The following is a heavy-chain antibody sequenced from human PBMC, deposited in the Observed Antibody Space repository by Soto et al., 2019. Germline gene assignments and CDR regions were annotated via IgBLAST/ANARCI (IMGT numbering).Heavy chain of an antibody. CDR1: GFTFSSYN. D-gene: IGHD3-22*01. CDR3: ARGDYYDTSGPFSDAFDI. CDR2: ISSSSSYI. V-gene: IGHV3-21*01. J-gene: IGHJ3*02. Sequence: GGSLKLSCAASGFTFSSYNLNWVRQAPEKGLEWVSSISSSSSYIYYADSVKGRFTISRDNAKNSLYLQMNSLRAEDTAVYYCARGDYYDTSGPFSDAFDIWGQGTMVTVSS.